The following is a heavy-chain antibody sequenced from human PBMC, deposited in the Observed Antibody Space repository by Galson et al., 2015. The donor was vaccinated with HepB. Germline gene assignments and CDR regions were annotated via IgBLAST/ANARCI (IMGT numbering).Heavy chain of an antibody. CDR3: VSMTTITGGFDF. Sequence: SVKVSCKASGGTFSNHGFAWVRQAPGQGLEWMGGVFPMFGASNYAQEFQGRVTIIADSSTSTVYMELSSLRSDDTAVYYCVSMTTITGGFDFWGQGTLVTVSS. CDR2: VFPMFGAS. J-gene: IGHJ4*02. D-gene: IGHD5-24*01. V-gene: IGHV1-69*13. CDR1: GGTFSNHG.